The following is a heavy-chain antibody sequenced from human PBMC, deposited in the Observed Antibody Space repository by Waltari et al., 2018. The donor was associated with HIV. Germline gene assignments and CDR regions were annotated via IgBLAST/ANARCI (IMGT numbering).Heavy chain of an antibody. Sequence: PGASVKVSCKASGYTFTGYYMHWVRQAPGQGLEWMGWINPNSGGTNYAQKFQGRVTMTRDTSISTAYMELSRLRSDDTAVYYCARDRARTTDYYYYGMDVWGQGTTVTVSS. J-gene: IGHJ6*02. D-gene: IGHD1-7*01. CDR2: INPNSGGT. CDR3: ARDRARTTDYYYYGMDV. V-gene: IGHV1-2*02. CDR1: GYTFTGYY.